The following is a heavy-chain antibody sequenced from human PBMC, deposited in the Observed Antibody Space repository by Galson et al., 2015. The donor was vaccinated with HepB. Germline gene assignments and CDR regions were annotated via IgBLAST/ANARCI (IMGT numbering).Heavy chain of an antibody. CDR2: ISSSGSSI. CDR1: GFTFSDYY. J-gene: IGHJ6*03. Sequence: SLRLSCAASGFTFSDYYMSWIRQAPGKGLEWVSYISSSGSSIYQADSVKGRFIVARDNAKNSLYLQMNSLRAEDTAVYYCARCIPHSRITMDRGVRRDRYMDVWGKGTTVTVSS. V-gene: IGHV3-11*01. CDR3: ARCIPHSRITMDRGVRRDRYMDV. D-gene: IGHD3-10*01.